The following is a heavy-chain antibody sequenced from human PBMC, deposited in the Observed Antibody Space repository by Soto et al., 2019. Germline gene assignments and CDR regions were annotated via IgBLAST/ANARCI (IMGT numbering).Heavy chain of an antibody. CDR2: IYYSGST. J-gene: IGHJ6*02. CDR3: ARYADYGGSRGGMDV. V-gene: IGHV4-31*03. CDR1: GGSVTNADYF. Sequence: QVRLEESGPGLVKPSETLSLICSVSGGSVTNADYFWSWIRHHPENGLAWIGYIYYSGSTRYNPSSKTRATLSIDTSKNQFFLRLHSVTVADTAVYFCARYADYGGSRGGMDVWGRGTTVTVSS. D-gene: IGHD4-17*01.